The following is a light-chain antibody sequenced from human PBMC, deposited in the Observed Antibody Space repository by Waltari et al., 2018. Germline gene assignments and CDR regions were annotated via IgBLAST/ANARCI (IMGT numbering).Light chain of an antibody. CDR1: SSDVGGYHH. CDR2: DVS. J-gene: IGLJ1*01. CDR3: CSYGGTYNV. V-gene: IGLV2-11*01. Sequence: QSALTQPRSVSGSPGQSVTISCTGTSSDVGGYHHVSWFQQHPGKAPKLMIYDVSQRPSGVPDRFSGSKSGNTASLIISGLQAEDDADYYCCSYGGTYNVFGTGTKVTVL.